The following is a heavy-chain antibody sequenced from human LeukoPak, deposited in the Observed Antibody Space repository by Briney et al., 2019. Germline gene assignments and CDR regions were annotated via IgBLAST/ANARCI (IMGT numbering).Heavy chain of an antibody. D-gene: IGHD3-3*01. CDR1: GGSISSGDYY. CDR3: ARASGWDFWSGYYMGRGYYYYMNV. CDR2: IYYSGST. Sequence: PSQTLSLTCTVSGGSISSGDYYWSWIRQHPGKGLEWIGYIYYSGSTYYNPSLKSRVTISVDTSKNQFSLKLSSVTAADTAVYYCARASGWDFWSGYYMGRGYYYYMNVWGKGTTVTVSS. J-gene: IGHJ6*03. V-gene: IGHV4-31*03.